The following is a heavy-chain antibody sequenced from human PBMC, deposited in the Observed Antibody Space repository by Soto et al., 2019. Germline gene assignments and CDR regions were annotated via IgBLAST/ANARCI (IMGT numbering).Heavy chain of an antibody. Sequence: SETLSLTCAVYGESFSRYSWTWIRQPPGEGLEWIGEINYYGNTVYSASLKSRATISIDTSKMQVSVKLTSVTAADTATYYCARKRYSGFDIWGQGTLVTVSS. J-gene: IGHJ4*02. CDR3: ARKRYSGFDI. CDR1: GESFSRYS. D-gene: IGHD2-15*01. CDR2: INYYGNT. V-gene: IGHV4-34*01.